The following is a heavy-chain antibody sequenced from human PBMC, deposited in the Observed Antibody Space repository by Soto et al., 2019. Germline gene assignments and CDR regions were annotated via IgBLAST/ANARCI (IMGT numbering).Heavy chain of an antibody. J-gene: IGHJ4*02. V-gene: IGHV4-31*03. CDR2: IYYSGST. Sequence: QVQLQESGPGLVKPSQTLSLTCTVSGGSISSGGYYWSWIRQHPGKGLEWIGYIYYSGSTYYNPSLKSRVTISVDTSKNQFSLKLSSVTAADTAVYYCARDHCSGGSCYIDYWGQGTLVTVSS. CDR1: GGSISSGGYY. CDR3: ARDHCSGGSCYIDY. D-gene: IGHD2-15*01.